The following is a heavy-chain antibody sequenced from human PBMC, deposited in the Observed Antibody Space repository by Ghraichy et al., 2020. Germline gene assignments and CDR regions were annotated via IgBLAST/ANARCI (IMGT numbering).Heavy chain of an antibody. V-gene: IGHV3-21*01. Sequence: GESLNISCAASGFTFSSIGMKWVRQAPGEGLEWVSFISNSGTQITYADSVKGRFTISRDNAKNSVYLQMNSLRAEDTAVYYCATYTQRGPDLNWGQGTLVTVSS. J-gene: IGHJ4*02. CDR1: GFTFSSIG. CDR3: ATYTQRGPDLN. CDR2: ISNSGTQI. D-gene: IGHD6-25*01.